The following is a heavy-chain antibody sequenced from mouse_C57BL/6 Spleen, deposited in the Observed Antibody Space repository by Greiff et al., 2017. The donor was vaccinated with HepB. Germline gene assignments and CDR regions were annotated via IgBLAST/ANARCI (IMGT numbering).Heavy chain of an antibody. V-gene: IGHV1-55*01. CDR1: GYTFTSYW. D-gene: IGHD2-4*01. CDR3: ARTYDYDGAMDY. Sequence: QVQLQPGAELVKPGASVKMSCKASGYTFTSYWITWVKQRPGQGLEWIGDIYPGSGSTNYNEKFKSKATLTVDTSSSTAYMQLSSLTSEDSAVYYCARTYDYDGAMDYWGQGTSVTVSS. J-gene: IGHJ4*01. CDR2: IYPGSGST.